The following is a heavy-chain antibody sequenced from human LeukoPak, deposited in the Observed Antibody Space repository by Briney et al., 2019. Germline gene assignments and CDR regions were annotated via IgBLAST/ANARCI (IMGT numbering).Heavy chain of an antibody. CDR2: INPNSGGT. J-gene: IGHJ5*02. V-gene: IGHV1-2*02. CDR1: GYTFTGYY. Sequence: GASVKVSCKASGYTFTGYYMHWVRQAPGQGLEWMGWINPNSGGTNYAQKFQGRVTMTRDTSTSTVYMELSSLRSEDTAVYYCARGYCGGDCSWFDPWGQGTLVTVSS. CDR3: ARGYCGGDCSWFDP. D-gene: IGHD2-21*02.